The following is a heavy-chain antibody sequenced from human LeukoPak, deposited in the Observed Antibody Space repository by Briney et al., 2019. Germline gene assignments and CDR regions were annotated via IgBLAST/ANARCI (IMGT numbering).Heavy chain of an antibody. V-gene: IGHV3-49*04. CDR2: IRREAFGGTT. J-gene: IGHJ4*02. D-gene: IGHD3-22*01. Sequence: GGSLRLSCTGSGFTFSDYWMSWVRQAPGKGLEWVGFIRREAFGGTTEYAASVKGRFTISRDDSKSIAYRQMNCMKTEDTAVYCCPSAAVYDSSGIYGYWGQGTLVTVSS. CDR3: PSAAVYDSSGIYGY. CDR1: GFTFSDYW.